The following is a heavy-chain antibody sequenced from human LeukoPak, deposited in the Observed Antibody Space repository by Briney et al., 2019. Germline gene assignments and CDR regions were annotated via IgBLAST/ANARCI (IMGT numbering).Heavy chain of an antibody. V-gene: IGHV3-48*03. D-gene: IGHD3-3*01. J-gene: IGHJ6*03. CDR3: ARVPPVITLFGVVLYMDV. CDR2: ISSSGNTI. Sequence: PGGSLRLSCTASGFTFSSYEMNWVRQAPGKGLEWISYISSSGNTIYYTDSVKGRFTISRDSANNSLCLQMNSLRAEDTAVYYCARVPPVITLFGVVLYMDVWGKGTTVTV. CDR1: GFTFSSYE.